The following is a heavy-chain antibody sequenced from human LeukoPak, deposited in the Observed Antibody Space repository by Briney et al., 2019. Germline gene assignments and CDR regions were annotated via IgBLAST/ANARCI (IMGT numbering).Heavy chain of an antibody. CDR1: GFTFGSYS. D-gene: IGHD1-14*01. CDR3: ARTRTGFDY. V-gene: IGHV3-48*01. CDR2: ISSSSSTI. J-gene: IGHJ4*02. Sequence: PGGSLRLSCAASGFTFGSYSMNWVRQAPGKGLEWVSYISSSSSTIYYADSVKGRFTISRDNAKNSLYLQMNSLRAEDTAVYYCARTRTGFDYWGQGTLVTVSS.